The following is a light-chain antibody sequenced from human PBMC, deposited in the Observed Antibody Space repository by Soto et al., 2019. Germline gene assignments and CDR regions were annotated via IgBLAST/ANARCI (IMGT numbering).Light chain of an antibody. CDR1: QSVSSTY. V-gene: IGKV3-20*01. CDR2: DAS. J-gene: IGKJ3*01. Sequence: EIVLTQSPGTLSLSPGESATLSCRASQSVSSTYLAWYQQKPGQAPRLLIYDASSRATGIPDKFIGSGSGSDFSLTISRLEPEDSAMYYCQHYGKSPRFFTFGPGTKVHI. CDR3: QHYGKSPRFFT.